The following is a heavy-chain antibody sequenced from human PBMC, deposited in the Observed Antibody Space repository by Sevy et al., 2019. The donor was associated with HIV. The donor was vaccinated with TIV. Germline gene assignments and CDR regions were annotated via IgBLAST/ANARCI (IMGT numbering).Heavy chain of an antibody. Sequence: GGSLRLSCAASGFTFSNYAMNWVRQAPGKGLEWVSGISGSGGSGDKTNYADSVKDRFTISRDDSKNSLYLHLNSLRAEDKDIYYCARKYDSSGYFDYWGQGTLVTVSS. CDR1: GFTFSNYA. D-gene: IGHD3-22*01. CDR2: ISGSGGSGDKT. J-gene: IGHJ4*02. V-gene: IGHV3-23*01. CDR3: ARKYDSSGYFDY.